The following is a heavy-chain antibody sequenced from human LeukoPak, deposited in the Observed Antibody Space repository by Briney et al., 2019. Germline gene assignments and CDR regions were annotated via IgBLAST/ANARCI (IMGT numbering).Heavy chain of an antibody. D-gene: IGHD3-10*01. CDR3: ARAVSDFDSGYGMDV. J-gene: IGHJ6*02. Sequence: PGGSLRLSCAASGFTFNKHAMHWVRQAPGKGLQWVALILFDGRTKYYADSVRGRFTLSRDNSKNTLFLEMNTLRGDDAAVYYCARAVSDFDSGYGMDVWGQGTTVTVSS. CDR2: ILFDGRTK. CDR1: GFTFNKHA. V-gene: IGHV3-30*04.